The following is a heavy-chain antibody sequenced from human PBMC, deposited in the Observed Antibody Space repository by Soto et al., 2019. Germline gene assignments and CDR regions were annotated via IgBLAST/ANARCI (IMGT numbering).Heavy chain of an antibody. V-gene: IGHV3-66*01. D-gene: IGHD2-2*01. CDR1: GFTVSSNY. CDR3: ARGGGWGYCSSTSCYPDAFDI. Sequence: GGSLRLSCAASGFTVSSNYMSWVRQAPGKGLEWVSVIYSGGSTYYADSVKGRFTISRDNSKNTLYLQMNSLRAEDTAVYYCARGGGWGYCSSTSCYPDAFDIWGQGTMVTVSS. CDR2: IYSGGST. J-gene: IGHJ3*02.